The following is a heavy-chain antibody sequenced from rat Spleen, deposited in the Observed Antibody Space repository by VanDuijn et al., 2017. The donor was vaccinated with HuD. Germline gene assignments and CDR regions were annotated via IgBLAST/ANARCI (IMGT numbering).Heavy chain of an antibody. CDR3: ARVGLIYTTDYWFAY. J-gene: IGHJ3*01. D-gene: IGHD1-6*01. CDR1: GFTFNNYW. Sequence: EVQLVESGGGLVQPGGSLKLSCVASGFTFNNYWMTWIRQAPKKGLEWVASISTSGSSTYYRNSVKGRFTVSRDNAKSTLYLQMDSLRSEDTATYYCARVGLIYTTDYWFAYWGQGTLVTVSS. CDR2: ISTSGSST. V-gene: IGHV5-31*01.